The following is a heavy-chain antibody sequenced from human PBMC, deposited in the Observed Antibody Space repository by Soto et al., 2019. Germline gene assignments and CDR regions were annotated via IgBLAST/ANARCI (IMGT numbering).Heavy chain of an antibody. CDR1: GFTFSGYG. CDR3: ARSVHYDILTGYPTLDY. V-gene: IGHV3-33*08. D-gene: IGHD3-9*01. Sequence: GGSLRLSCAASGFTFSGYGMHWVRQAPGKGLEWVAVIWYDGSNKYYADSVKGRFTISRDNSKNTLYLQMNSLRAEDTAVYYCARSVHYDILTGYPTLDYWGQGTLVTVSS. CDR2: IWYDGSNK. J-gene: IGHJ4*02.